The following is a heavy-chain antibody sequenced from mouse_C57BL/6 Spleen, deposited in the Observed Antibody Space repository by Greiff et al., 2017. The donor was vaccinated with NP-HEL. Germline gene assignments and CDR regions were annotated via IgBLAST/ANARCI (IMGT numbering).Heavy chain of an antibody. CDR1: GYAFSSSW. CDR3: ARSQLTGTFDY. V-gene: IGHV1-82*01. D-gene: IGHD4-1*01. J-gene: IGHJ2*01. CDR2: IYPGDGDT. Sequence: QVQLQQSGPELVKPGASVKISCKASGYAFSSSWMNWVKQRPGKGFEWIGRIYPGDGDTNYNGKFKGKATLTADKSSSTAYMQLSSLTSEDSAVYFCARSQLTGTFDYWGQGTTLTVSS.